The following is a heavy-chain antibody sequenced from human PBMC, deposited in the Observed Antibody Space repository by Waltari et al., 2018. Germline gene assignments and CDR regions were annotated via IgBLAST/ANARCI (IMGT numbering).Heavy chain of an antibody. CDR2: IYHSGST. Sequence: QVQLQESGPGLVKPSETLSLTCTVSGYSISSGSYWGWIRQPPGKGLEWIGSIYHSGSTYYNPSLKSRVTISVDTSKNQFSLKLSSVTAADTAVYYCARVSTGTTYYFDYWGQGTLVTVSS. V-gene: IGHV4-38-2*02. CDR1: GYSISSGSY. CDR3: ARVSTGTTYYFDY. J-gene: IGHJ4*02. D-gene: IGHD1-1*01.